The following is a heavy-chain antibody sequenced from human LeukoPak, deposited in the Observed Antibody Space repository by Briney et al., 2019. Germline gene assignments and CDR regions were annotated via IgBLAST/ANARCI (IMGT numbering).Heavy chain of an antibody. D-gene: IGHD1-26*01. Sequence: SETLSLTCTVSGDSISTYYWSWIRQPAGKGLEWIGRVHGSGNTKYNPLLMSRVTMSVDTSKNQFSLKLSFVTAADTAVYYCARDEGGRAPLLDWGQGTLVTVSS. CDR3: ARDEGGRAPLLD. V-gene: IGHV4-4*07. J-gene: IGHJ4*02. CDR2: VHGSGNT. CDR1: GDSISTYY.